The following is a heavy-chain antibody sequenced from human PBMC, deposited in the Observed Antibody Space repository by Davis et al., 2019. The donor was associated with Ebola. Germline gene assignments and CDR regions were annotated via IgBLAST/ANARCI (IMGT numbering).Heavy chain of an antibody. D-gene: IGHD3-16*01. CDR3: AREGDYYYGMDV. CDR1: GGSFSGYY. Sequence: PSETLSLTCAVYGGSFSGYYWSWIRQPPGKGLEWIGEINHSGSTNYNPSLKSRVTISVDTSKNQFSLKLSSVTAADTAVYYCAREGDYYYGMDVWGQGTMVTVSS. CDR2: INHSGST. V-gene: IGHV4-34*01. J-gene: IGHJ6*02.